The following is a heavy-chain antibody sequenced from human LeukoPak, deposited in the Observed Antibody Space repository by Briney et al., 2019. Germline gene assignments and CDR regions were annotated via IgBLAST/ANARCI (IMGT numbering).Heavy chain of an antibody. V-gene: IGHV4-59*01. CDR1: GGSISSNY. CDR3: AKGRRGFDS. J-gene: IGHJ5*01. Sequence: SETLSLTCTVSGGSISSNYWSWIRQPPGKGLEWIGYIYYSGNTNYNPSLKSRVTMSVDTSKNQFSLKLRSVTAADTALYYCAKGRRGFDSWGQGTLVTVSS. CDR2: IYYSGNT.